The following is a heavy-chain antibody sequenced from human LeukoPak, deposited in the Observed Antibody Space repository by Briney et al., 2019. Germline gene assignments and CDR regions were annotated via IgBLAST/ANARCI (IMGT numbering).Heavy chain of an antibody. Sequence: GGSLRLSCAASGFTFSSYALSWVRQAPGKGLEWVSTISGSAISTDYADSVKGRFTISRDNSKNSLYLRMNSLRAEDTAVFYCARHTSSSARTNAFDIWGQGTMVTVSS. CDR2: ISGSAIST. D-gene: IGHD6-6*01. V-gene: IGHV3-23*01. CDR1: GFTFSSYA. CDR3: ARHTSSSARTNAFDI. J-gene: IGHJ3*02.